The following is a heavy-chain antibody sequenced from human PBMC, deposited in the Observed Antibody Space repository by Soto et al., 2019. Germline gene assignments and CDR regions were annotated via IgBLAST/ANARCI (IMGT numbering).Heavy chain of an antibody. CDR2: ISPYSGFT. J-gene: IGHJ4*02. CDR3: AREASVLIPAAQPSRFDS. Sequence: ASVKVSCKGFGYSLMKYGINWVRQAPGQGLEWVGWISPYSGFTHSAQKFHGRLTLTTDTAASTACMELRILRSADTALYYCAREASVLIPAAQPSRFDSWGQGTLVTVSS. CDR1: GYSLMKYG. V-gene: IGHV1-18*01. D-gene: IGHD2-2*01.